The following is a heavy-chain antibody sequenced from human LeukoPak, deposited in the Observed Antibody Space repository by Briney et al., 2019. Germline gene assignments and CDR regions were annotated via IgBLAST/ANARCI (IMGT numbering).Heavy chain of an antibody. D-gene: IGHD5-24*01. J-gene: IGHJ3*02. Sequence: GGSLRLSCAVSGFTFSDYYMSWIRQAPGKGLEWVSYISSSGSTIYYADSVKGRFTISRDNAKNSLYLQMNSLRAEDTAVYYCARDGSEMATIFDIWGQGTMVTVSS. CDR3: ARDGSEMATIFDI. CDR1: GFTFSDYY. V-gene: IGHV3-11*04. CDR2: ISSSGSTI.